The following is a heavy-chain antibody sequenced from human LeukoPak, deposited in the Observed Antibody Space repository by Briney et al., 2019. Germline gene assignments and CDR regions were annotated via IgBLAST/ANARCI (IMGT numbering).Heavy chain of an antibody. D-gene: IGHD6-19*01. Sequence: GESLKISCKGSGYSFIRYWIGWVRQMPGKGLECMGIIYPGDSETKYSPSFQGQVSISVDKSISTAYLQLNNLKPSDSAIFFCARQGSGWYLPDYWGQGTLVTVSS. CDR1: GYSFIRYW. CDR3: ARQGSGWYLPDY. CDR2: IYPGDSET. V-gene: IGHV5-51*01. J-gene: IGHJ4*02.